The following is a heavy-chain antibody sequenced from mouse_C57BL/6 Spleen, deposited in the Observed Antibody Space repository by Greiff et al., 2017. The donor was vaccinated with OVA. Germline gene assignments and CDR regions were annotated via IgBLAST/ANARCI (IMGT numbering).Heavy chain of an antibody. D-gene: IGHD2-5*01. V-gene: IGHV1-64*01. CDR1: GYTFTSYW. Sequence: QVQLQHPGAELVKPGASVKLSCKASGYTFTSYWMHWVKQRPGQGLEWIGMIYPNSGSTNYNEKFKSKATLTVDKSSSTAYMQLSSLTSEDSAVYYCARSNYYSNYGFAYWGQGTLVTVSA. CDR3: ARSNYYSNYGFAY. J-gene: IGHJ3*01. CDR2: IYPNSGST.